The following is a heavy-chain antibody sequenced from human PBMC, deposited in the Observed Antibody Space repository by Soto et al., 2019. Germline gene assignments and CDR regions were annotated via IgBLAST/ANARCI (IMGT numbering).Heavy chain of an antibody. J-gene: IGHJ3*02. CDR3: ARDSYDYIWGSYRYWAFDI. V-gene: IGHV3-33*01. CDR1: GFTFSSYG. Sequence: GGSLRLSCAASGFTFSSYGMHWVRQAPGKGLEWVAVIWYDGSNKYYADSVKGRFTISRDNSKNTLYLQMNSLRAEDTAVYYCARDSYDYIWGSYRYWAFDIWGQGTMVTVSS. CDR2: IWYDGSNK. D-gene: IGHD3-16*02.